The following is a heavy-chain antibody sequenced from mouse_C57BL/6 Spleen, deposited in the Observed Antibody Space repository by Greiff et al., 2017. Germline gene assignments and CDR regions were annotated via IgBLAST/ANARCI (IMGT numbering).Heavy chain of an antibody. CDR2: ISDGGSYT. CDR3: ARDRRRKTMDY. V-gene: IGHV5-4*01. Sequence: EVKLMESGGGLVKPGGSLKLSCAASGFTFSSYAMSWVRQTPEKRLEWVATISDGGSYTYYPDNVKGRFTISRDNAKNNLYLQMGHLKSEDTAMYYCARDRRRKTMDYWGQGTSVTVSS. CDR1: GFTFSSYA. J-gene: IGHJ4*01.